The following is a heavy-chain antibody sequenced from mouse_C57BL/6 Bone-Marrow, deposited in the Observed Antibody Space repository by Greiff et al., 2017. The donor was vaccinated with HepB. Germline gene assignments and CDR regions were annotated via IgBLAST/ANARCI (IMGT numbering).Heavy chain of an antibody. CDR1: GYTFPSYG. V-gene: IGHV1-81*01. D-gene: IGHD1-1*01. CDR3: ARRDYYDLWYFDV. J-gene: IGHJ1*03. Sequence: VQRVESGAELARPGASVKLSCKASGYTFPSYGISWVKQRTGQGLEWIGEIYPRSGNTYYNEKFKGKATLTADKSSSTAYMELRSLTSEDSAVYFCARRDYYDLWYFDVWGTGTTVTVSS. CDR2: IYPRSGNT.